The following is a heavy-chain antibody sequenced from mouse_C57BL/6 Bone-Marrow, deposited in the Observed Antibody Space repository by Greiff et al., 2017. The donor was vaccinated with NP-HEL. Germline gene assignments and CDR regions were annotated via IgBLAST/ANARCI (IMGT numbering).Heavy chain of an antibody. V-gene: IGHV5-4*03. Sequence: DVMLVESGGGLVKPGGSLKLSCAASGFTFSSYAMSWVRQTPEKRLEWVATISDGGSYTYYPDNVKGRFTISRDNAKNNLYLQMSHLKSEDTAMYYCARVLITTHWYFDVWGTGTTVTVSS. J-gene: IGHJ1*03. CDR3: ARVLITTHWYFDV. D-gene: IGHD1-1*01. CDR1: GFTFSSYA. CDR2: ISDGGSYT.